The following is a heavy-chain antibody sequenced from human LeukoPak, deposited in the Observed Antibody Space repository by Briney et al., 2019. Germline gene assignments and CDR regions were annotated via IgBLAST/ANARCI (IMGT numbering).Heavy chain of an antibody. CDR1: SGSISTSNYY. CDR3: ARTTEAHSWRTRYYDYYMDV. CDR2: INHSGST. D-gene: IGHD6-13*01. V-gene: IGHV4-39*01. Sequence: SETLSLTCTVSSGSISTSNYYWGWVRQPPGKALEWIGEINHSGSTNYNPSLKSRVTISVDTSKNQFSLRLSSVTAADTAVYYCARTTEAHSWRTRYYDYYMDVWGKGTTVTVSS. J-gene: IGHJ6*03.